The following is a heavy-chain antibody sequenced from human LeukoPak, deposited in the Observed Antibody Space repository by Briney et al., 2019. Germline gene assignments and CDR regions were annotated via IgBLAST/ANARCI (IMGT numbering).Heavy chain of an antibody. CDR2: IIPIFGTA. J-gene: IGHJ3*02. CDR3: AKDRASSSWSRDAFDI. D-gene: IGHD6-13*01. Sequence: ASVKVSCKASGGTFSNYAISWVRQAPGQGLEWMGGIIPIFGTANYARKFQGRVTITTDESTSTVYMEVSSVRFEDTAVYYCAKDRASSSWSRDAFDIWGQGTVVTVSS. V-gene: IGHV1-69*05. CDR1: GGTFSNYA.